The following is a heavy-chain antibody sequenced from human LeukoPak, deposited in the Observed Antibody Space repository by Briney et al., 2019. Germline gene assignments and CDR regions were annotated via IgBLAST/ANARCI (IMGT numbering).Heavy chain of an antibody. CDR1: GYTFTGYY. Sequence: EASVKVSCKASGYTFTGYYMHWVRQAPGQGLEWMGGIIPIFGTANYAQKFQGRVTITADESTSTAYMELSSLRSEDTAVYYCARAPDYGDYLDYWGQGTLVTVSS. V-gene: IGHV1-69*13. D-gene: IGHD4-17*01. J-gene: IGHJ4*02. CDR3: ARAPDYGDYLDY. CDR2: IIPIFGTA.